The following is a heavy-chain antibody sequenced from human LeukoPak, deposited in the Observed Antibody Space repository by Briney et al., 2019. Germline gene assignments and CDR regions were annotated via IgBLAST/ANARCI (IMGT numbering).Heavy chain of an antibody. J-gene: IGHJ4*02. CDR1: GGSISSYY. CDR3: ARGFGSSWYVFDY. V-gene: IGHV4-59*01. D-gene: IGHD6-13*01. CDR2: IYYTGST. Sequence: SETLSLTCTVSGGSISSYYWSWIRQPPGKGLEWIGYIYYTGSTNYNPSLKSRVTISVDTSKNQFSLKLTSVTAADTAVYYCARGFGSSWYVFDYWGQGTLVTVSS.